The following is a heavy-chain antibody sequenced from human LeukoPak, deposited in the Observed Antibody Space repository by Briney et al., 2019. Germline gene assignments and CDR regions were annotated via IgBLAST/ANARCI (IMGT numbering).Heavy chain of an antibody. D-gene: IGHD6-13*01. CDR1: GGTFSSYA. CDR2: IIPIFCTA. V-gene: IGHV1-69*05. Sequence: SVNVSFKASGGTFSSYAISWVRQAPGRGLDWMGGIIPIFCTANYAQKFQGRVTITTDESTSTAYMELSSLRSEDTAVYYCARDRGSTSIAAANFDYWGQGTLVTVSS. CDR3: ARDRGSTSIAAANFDY. J-gene: IGHJ4*02.